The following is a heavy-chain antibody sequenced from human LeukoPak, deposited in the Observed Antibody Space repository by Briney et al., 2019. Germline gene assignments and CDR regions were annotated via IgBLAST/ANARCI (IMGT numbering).Heavy chain of an antibody. V-gene: IGHV4-61*01. J-gene: IGHJ4*02. CDR3: ARAGYYYGSGSYLY. D-gene: IGHD3-10*01. Sequence: PSETLSLTCTVSGGSVSSGSYYWSWIRQPPGKGLEWIGYIYYSGSTNYNPSLKSRVTMSVDTSKNQFSLKLSSVTAADTAVYYCARAGYYYGSGSYLYWGQGTLVTVSS. CDR2: IYYSGST. CDR1: GGSVSSGSYY.